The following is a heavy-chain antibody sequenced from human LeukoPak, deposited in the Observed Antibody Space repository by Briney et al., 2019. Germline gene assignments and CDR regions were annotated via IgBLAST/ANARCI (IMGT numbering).Heavy chain of an antibody. CDR2: TYYRSKWYN. J-gene: IGHJ4*02. V-gene: IGHV6-1*01. D-gene: IGHD1-26*01. CDR1: GDSVSSNSAS. CDR3: ARGWEGTVDY. Sequence: SQTLSLTCAISGDSVSSNSASWNWIRQSPSRGLEWLGRTYYRSKWYNDYAVFVKSRITINPDTSKNHLSLPLNSVTPEDTAGYYCARGWEGTVDYWGQGTLVTVSS.